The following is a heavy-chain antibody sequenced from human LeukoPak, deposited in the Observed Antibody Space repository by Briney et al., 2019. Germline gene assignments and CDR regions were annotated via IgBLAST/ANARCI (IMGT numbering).Heavy chain of an antibody. CDR1: GGSISSYY. CDR3: ARVTAITMVRGAENNLQFDP. D-gene: IGHD3-10*01. CDR2: IYYSGST. J-gene: IGHJ5*02. Sequence: SETLSLTCTVSGGSISSYYWSWIQQPPGKGLEWIGYIYYSGSTNYNPSLKSRVTISVDTSKNQFSLKLSSVTAADTAVYYCARVTAITMVRGAENNLQFDPWGQGTLVTVSS. V-gene: IGHV4-59*01.